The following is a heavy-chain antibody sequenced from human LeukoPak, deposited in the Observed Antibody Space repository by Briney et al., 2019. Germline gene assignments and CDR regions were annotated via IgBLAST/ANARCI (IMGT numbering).Heavy chain of an antibody. Sequence: ASVKVSCKASGYTFTSYGISWVRQAPGQGLEWMGWISAYNGNTNYAQKLQGRVTTTTDTSTSTAYMELRSLRSDDTAVYYCARDPYYDSSGYYLHWGQGTLVTVSS. CDR1: GYTFTSYG. V-gene: IGHV1-18*01. CDR3: ARDPYYDSSGYYLH. D-gene: IGHD3-22*01. J-gene: IGHJ4*02. CDR2: ISAYNGNT.